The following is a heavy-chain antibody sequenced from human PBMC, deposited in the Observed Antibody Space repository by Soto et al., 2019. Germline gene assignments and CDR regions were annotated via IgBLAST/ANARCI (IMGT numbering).Heavy chain of an antibody. J-gene: IGHJ4*02. CDR2: ISSSSSYI. D-gene: IGHD3-3*01. CDR1: GFTFSSYS. V-gene: IGHV3-21*01. Sequence: GGSLRLSCAASGFTFSSYSMNWVRQAPGKGLEWVSSISSSSSYIYYADSVKGRFTISRDNAKNSLYLQMNSLRAEDTAVYYCARDPPAIFGVVISNYFDYWGQGTQVTSPQ. CDR3: ARDPPAIFGVVISNYFDY.